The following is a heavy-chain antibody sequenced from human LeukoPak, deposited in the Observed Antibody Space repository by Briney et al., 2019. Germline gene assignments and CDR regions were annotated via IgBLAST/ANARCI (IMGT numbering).Heavy chain of an antibody. CDR1: GGTFTCYA. CDR3: ARDSISSSSLLSGWFDP. J-gene: IGHJ5*02. D-gene: IGHD6-13*01. Sequence: GSSVKVCCKASGGTFTCYAISWVRQAPGQGLEWMGGIIPIFGTANYAQKFQGRVTITADESTSTAYMELSSLSSGAPTVYYCARDSISSSSLLSGWFDPWGQGTLVTVSS. CDR2: IIPIFGTA. V-gene: IGHV1-69*01.